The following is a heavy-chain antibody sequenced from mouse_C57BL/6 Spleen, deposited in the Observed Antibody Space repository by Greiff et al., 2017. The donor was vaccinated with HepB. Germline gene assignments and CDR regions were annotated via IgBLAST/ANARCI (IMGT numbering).Heavy chain of an antibody. Sequence: QVTLKVSGPGILQSSQTLSLTCSFSGFSLSTSGMGVSWIRQPSGKGLEWLAHIYWDDDKRYNPSLKSRLTISKDTSRNQVFLKITSVDTADTATYYCARSRDSNYLYYYAMDYWGQGTSVTVSS. CDR3: ARSRDSNYLYYYAMDY. J-gene: IGHJ4*01. CDR1: GFSLSTSGMG. CDR2: IYWDDDK. V-gene: IGHV8-12*01. D-gene: IGHD2-5*01.